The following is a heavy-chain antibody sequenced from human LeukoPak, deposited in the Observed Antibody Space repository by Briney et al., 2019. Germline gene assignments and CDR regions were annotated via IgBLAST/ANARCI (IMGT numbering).Heavy chain of an antibody. J-gene: IGHJ4*02. D-gene: IGHD3-22*01. CDR3: ARAYYYSSSGDDY. CDR2: ISSDGSST. V-gene: IGHV3-74*01. CDR1: GFTFSSYW. Sequence: PGGSLRLSCAASGFTFSSYWMHWVRQAPGKGLVWVSRISSDGSSTTYADSVKGRFTISRDSAKNTLYLQLNSLRAEDTAVYYCARAYYYSSSGDDYWGQGPWSPSPQ.